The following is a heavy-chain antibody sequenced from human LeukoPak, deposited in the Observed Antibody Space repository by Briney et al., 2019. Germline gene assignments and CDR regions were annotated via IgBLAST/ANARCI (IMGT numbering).Heavy chain of an antibody. J-gene: IGHJ4*02. CDR3: ARRRIQLWPIGPNYFDY. CDR2: ISAYNGNT. V-gene: IGHV1-18*01. Sequence: GASVKVSCKASGYTFTSYGISWVRQAPGQGLEWMGWISAYNGNTNYAQKLQGRVTMTTDTSTSTAYMELRSLRSDDTAVYYCARRRIQLWPIGPNYFDYWGQGTLVTVSS. CDR1: GYTFTSYG. D-gene: IGHD5-18*01.